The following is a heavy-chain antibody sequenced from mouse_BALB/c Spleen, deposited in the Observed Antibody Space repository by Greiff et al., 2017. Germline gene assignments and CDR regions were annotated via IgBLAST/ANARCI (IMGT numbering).Heavy chain of an antibody. CDR3: ARHGAGYY. CDR2: ISSGGGST. D-gene: IGHD3-3*01. Sequence: EVQLVESGGGLVKPGGSLKLSCAASGFAFSSYDMSWVRQTPEKRLEWVAYISSGGGSTYYPDTVKGRFTISRDNAKNTLYLQMSSLKSEDTAMYYCARHGAGYYWGQGTTLTVSS. V-gene: IGHV5-12-1*01. CDR1: GFAFSSYD. J-gene: IGHJ2*01.